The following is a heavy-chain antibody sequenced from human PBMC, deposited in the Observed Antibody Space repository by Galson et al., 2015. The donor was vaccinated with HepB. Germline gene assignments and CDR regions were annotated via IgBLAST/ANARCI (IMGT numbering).Heavy chain of an antibody. D-gene: IGHD5-24*01. CDR3: AKGHGYNSAGVDY. J-gene: IGHJ4*02. V-gene: IGHV3-23*01. Sequence: SLRLSCAASGFTFSNYAMSWVRQAPGKGLEWVSAISGSGGSTYYADSVKGRFTISRDNSKNTLYLQMNSLRGEDTAVYYCAKGHGYNSAGVDYWGQGTLVTVSS. CDR2: ISGSGGST. CDR1: GFTFSNYA.